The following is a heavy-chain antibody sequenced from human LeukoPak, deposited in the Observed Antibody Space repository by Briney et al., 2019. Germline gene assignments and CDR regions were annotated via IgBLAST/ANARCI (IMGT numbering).Heavy chain of an antibody. CDR1: RYTFTGYY. J-gene: IGHJ5*02. CDR2: INPNSGGT. Sequence: ASVKVSCKASRYTFTGYYMHWVRQAPGQGLEWMGRINPNSGGTNYAQKFQGRVTMTRDTSISTAYMELSRLRSDDTAVYYCARLETHCSGGSCMILWFDPWGQGTLVTVSS. CDR3: ARLETHCSGGSCMILWFDP. D-gene: IGHD2-15*01. V-gene: IGHV1-2*06.